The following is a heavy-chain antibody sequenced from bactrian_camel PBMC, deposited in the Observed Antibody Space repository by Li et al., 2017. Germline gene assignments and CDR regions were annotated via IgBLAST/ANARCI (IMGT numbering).Heavy chain of an antibody. Sequence: HVQLVESGGGSAQAGGSLKLSCAASGDTVNIHCVGWFRQAPGKEREVVGNIKTEYDTTFYADSVKGRFTISQDKNKHMVYLQMNSLKPEDTAMYYCAAGRPLFTSCRGRLNYRGQGTQVTVS. V-gene: IGHV3S54*01. D-gene: IGHD4*01. CDR1: GDTVNIHC. CDR2: IKTEYDTT. J-gene: IGHJ4*01. CDR3: AAGRPLFTSCRGRLNY.